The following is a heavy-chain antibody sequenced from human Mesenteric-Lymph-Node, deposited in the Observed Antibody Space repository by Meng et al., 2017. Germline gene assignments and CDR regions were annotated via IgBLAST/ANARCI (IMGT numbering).Heavy chain of an antibody. D-gene: IGHD3-10*01. CDR1: GFTFSSYS. CDR3: VRGWTYFTY. Sequence: GESLKISCAASGFTFSSYSMNWVRQAPGKGLEWVSFISISGDSTYYADSVKGRFTISRDSSKNTLFLQLDSLRAEDTAFYYCVRGWTYFTYWGQGTPVTVSS. CDR2: ISISGDST. V-gene: IGHV3-23*01. J-gene: IGHJ4*02.